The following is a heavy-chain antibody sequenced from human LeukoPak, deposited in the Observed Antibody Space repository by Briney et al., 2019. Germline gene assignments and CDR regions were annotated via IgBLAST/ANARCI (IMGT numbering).Heavy chain of an antibody. Sequence: GRSLRLSCAASGFTFSSYAMSWVRQAPGKGLEWVSAISGSGGSTYYADSVKGRFTISRDNSKNTLYLQMNSLRAEDTAVYYCAKDRGYSSCFRSGMDVWGQGTTVTVSS. J-gene: IGHJ6*02. D-gene: IGHD6-19*01. V-gene: IGHV3-23*01. CDR2: ISGSGGST. CDR3: AKDRGYSSCFRSGMDV. CDR1: GFTFSSYA.